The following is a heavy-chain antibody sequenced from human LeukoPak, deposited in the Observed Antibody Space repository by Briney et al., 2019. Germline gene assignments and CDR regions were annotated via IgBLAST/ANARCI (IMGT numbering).Heavy chain of an antibody. D-gene: IGHD2-21*01. V-gene: IGHV3-21*06. CDR1: GFTFSIYS. J-gene: IGHJ3*02. CDR2: ISSASGYT. CDR3: ARDYSDTGSFDI. Sequence: GGSLRPSCAASGFTFSIYSMNWVRQAPGKGLEWVSSISSASGYTYSADSVKGRFTISRDNAKNSLYLQLNSLRAEDTAVYYCARDYSDTGSFDIWGQGTMVTVSS.